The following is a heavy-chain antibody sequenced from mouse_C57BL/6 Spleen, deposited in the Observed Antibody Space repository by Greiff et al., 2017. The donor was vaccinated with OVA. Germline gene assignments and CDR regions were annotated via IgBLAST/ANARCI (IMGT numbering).Heavy chain of an antibody. Sequence: QVQLQQSGAELVKPGASVKISCKASGYAFSSYWMNWVKQRPGKGLEWIGQIYPGDGDTNYNGKFKGKATLTADKSSSTAYMQLSSLTSEDSAVYFCAREGNGNFPLDYWGQGTTLTVSS. CDR2: IYPGDGDT. D-gene: IGHD2-1*01. V-gene: IGHV1-80*01. CDR1: GYAFSSYW. J-gene: IGHJ2*01. CDR3: AREGNGNFPLDY.